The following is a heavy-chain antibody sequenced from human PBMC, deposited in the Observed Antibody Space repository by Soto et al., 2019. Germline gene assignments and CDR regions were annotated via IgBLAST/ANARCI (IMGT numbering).Heavy chain of an antibody. Sequence: QVQLVQSGAEVKKPGASVKISCKASGYTFSSSYIHWVRQAPGQCLEWMGLINPSGFSTDYAQTFQGRVTVTRDTSTSTVYMELSSLRSEDTAVYYCASGGYTYGFSAMDVWGPGTTVAVSS. J-gene: IGHJ6*02. D-gene: IGHD5-18*01. V-gene: IGHV1-46*01. CDR2: INPSGFST. CDR1: GYTFSSSY. CDR3: ASGGYTYGFSAMDV.